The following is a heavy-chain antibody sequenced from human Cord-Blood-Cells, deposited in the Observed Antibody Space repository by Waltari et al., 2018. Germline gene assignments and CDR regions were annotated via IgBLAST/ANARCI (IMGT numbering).Heavy chain of an antibody. J-gene: IGHJ3*02. V-gene: IGHV1-69*01. D-gene: IGHD4-17*01. CDR3: ARDPTVGNAFDI. CDR2: IIPIFGTA. Sequence: SWVRQAPGQGLEWMGGIIPIFGTANYAQKFQGRVTITADESTSTAYMELSSLRSEDTAVYYCARDPTVGNAFDIWGQGTMVTVSS.